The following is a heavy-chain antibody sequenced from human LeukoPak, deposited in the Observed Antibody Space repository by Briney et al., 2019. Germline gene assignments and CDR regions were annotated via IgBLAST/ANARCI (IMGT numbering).Heavy chain of an antibody. V-gene: IGHV3-74*01. Sequence: GGSLRLSCAASGFTFSTYWMHWVRQAPGKGLVWVSRINPDGSTTSYAESVKGRFTISRDNAKNSLYLQMNSLRAEDTAVYYCARVQWELRGVGSYFDYWGQGTLVTVSS. CDR2: INPDGSTT. CDR1: GFTFSTYW. D-gene: IGHD1-26*01. CDR3: ARVQWELRGVGSYFDY. J-gene: IGHJ4*02.